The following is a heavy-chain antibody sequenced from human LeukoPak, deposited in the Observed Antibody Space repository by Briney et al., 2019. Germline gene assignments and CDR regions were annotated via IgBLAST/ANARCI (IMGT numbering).Heavy chain of an antibody. J-gene: IGHJ4*02. CDR1: GYSFTSYW. Sequence: GESLKISCKGSGYSFTSYWIGWVRQMPGRGLEWMGSIYPGDSDTRYSPSFQGQVTISADKSISTAYLQWSSLKASDTAMYYCARHWGNEYSSRGFDYWGQGTLVTVSS. CDR2: IYPGDSDT. D-gene: IGHD6-6*01. CDR3: ARHWGNEYSSRGFDY. V-gene: IGHV5-51*01.